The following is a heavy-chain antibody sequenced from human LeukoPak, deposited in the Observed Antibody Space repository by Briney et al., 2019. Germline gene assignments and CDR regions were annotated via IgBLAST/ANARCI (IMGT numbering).Heavy chain of an antibody. CDR3: ARYCSSTSCYVRLDY. CDR1: GFTFSSYS. Sequence: GGSLRLSCAASGFTFSSYSMTWVRQAPGKGLEWVSSMSSGSRYIYYADSAKGRFTISRDNAKNSLYLQMNSLRAEDTAVYYCARYCSSTSCYVRLDYWGQGTLVTVSS. D-gene: IGHD2-2*01. V-gene: IGHV3-21*01. CDR2: MSSGSRYI. J-gene: IGHJ4*02.